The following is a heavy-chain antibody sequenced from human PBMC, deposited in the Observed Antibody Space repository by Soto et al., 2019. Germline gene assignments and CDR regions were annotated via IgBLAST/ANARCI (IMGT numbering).Heavy chain of an antibody. CDR2: MNPNSGNT. V-gene: IGHV1-8*01. Sequence: GASVKVSCKASGYTFTSYDINWVRQATGQGLEWMGWMNPNSGNTGYAQKFQGRVTMTRNTSISTAYMELSSLRSEDTAVYYCARNSGYYTANWFDPWGQGTPVTVSS. CDR1: GYTFTSYD. CDR3: ARNSGYYTANWFDP. J-gene: IGHJ5*02. D-gene: IGHD3-3*01.